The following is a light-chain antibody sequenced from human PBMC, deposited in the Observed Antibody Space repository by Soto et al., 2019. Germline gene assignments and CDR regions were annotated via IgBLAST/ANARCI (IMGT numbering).Light chain of an antibody. CDR3: ETWDSNIWV. J-gene: IGLJ3*02. CDR2: LEGSGSY. CDR1: SGHSSYI. Sequence: QLVLTQSSSASASLGSSVKLTCTLSSGHSSYIIAWHQQQPGKAPRYLMKLEGSGSYNKGSGVPDRFSGSSSGADRYLTISNLQSEDEADYYCETWDSNIWVFGGGTKVPS. V-gene: IGLV4-60*03.